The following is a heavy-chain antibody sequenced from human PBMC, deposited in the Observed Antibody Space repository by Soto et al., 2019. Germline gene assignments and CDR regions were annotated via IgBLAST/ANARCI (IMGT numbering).Heavy chain of an antibody. CDR2: IGTAGDT. D-gene: IGHD1-20*01. Sequence: GGSLRLSCAASGFTFSSYDMHWVRQATGKGLEWVSAIGTAGDTYYPGSVKGRFTISRENAKNSLYLQMNSLRAGDTAVYYCARFNWNGAFDIWGQGTMVTVSS. J-gene: IGHJ3*02. CDR1: GFTFSSYD. V-gene: IGHV3-13*01. CDR3: ARFNWNGAFDI.